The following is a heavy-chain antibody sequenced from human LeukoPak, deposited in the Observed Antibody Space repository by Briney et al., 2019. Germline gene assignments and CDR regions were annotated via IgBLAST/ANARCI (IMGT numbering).Heavy chain of an antibody. CDR3: ARGLFVVVPAAIVSDFDY. V-gene: IGHV3-33*08. D-gene: IGHD2-2*01. J-gene: IGHJ4*02. Sequence: PGGSLRLSCAASGFTFSSYSMNWVRQAPGKGLEWVAVIWYDGSNKYYADSVKGRFTISRDNSKNTLYLRMNSLRAEDTAVYYCARGLFVVVPAAIVSDFDYWGQGALVTVSS. CDR2: IWYDGSNK. CDR1: GFTFSSYS.